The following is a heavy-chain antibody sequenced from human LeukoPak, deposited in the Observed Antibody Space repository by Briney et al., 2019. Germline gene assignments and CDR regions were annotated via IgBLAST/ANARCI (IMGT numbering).Heavy chain of an antibody. D-gene: IGHD3-22*01. CDR3: ARWGGYYDSSGYPRGHAFDI. V-gene: IGHV4-59*01. J-gene: IGHJ3*02. CDR1: GGSISSYY. CDR2: IYYSGST. Sequence: SETLSLTCTVSGGSISSYYWSWIRQPPGKGLEWIGYIYYSGSTNYNPSLKSRVTISVDTSKNQFSLKLSSVPAADTAVYYCARWGGYYDSSGYPRGHAFDIWGQGTMVTVSS.